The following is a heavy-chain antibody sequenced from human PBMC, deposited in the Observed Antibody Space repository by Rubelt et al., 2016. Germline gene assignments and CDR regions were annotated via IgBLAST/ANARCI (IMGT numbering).Heavy chain of an antibody. CDR1: GFTFSSYA. CDR2: ISGSGGSP. D-gene: IGHD3-3*01. Sequence: GGGLVQPGGSLRLSCAASGFTFSSYAMSWVRQAPGKGLEWVSGISGSGGSPYYADSVKGRFTISRDNSKNTLYLQMNSLRAEDTAVYYCAKDRCLDSWSGAFDYWGQGSLVTVSS. V-gene: IGHV3-23*01. J-gene: IGHJ4*02. CDR3: AKDRCLDSWSGAFDY.